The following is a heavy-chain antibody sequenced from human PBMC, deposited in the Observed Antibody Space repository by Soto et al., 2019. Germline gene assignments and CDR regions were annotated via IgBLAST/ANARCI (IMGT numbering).Heavy chain of an antibody. CDR1: AFTFSNSA. J-gene: IGHJ3*02. Sequence: EVQLLESGGGLVQPGGSLRLSCAVSAFTFSNSAMSWVRQAPGKGLEWVSAISGSGGSAYYADSVKGRFTISRDNSKNTLNLQMNSLRAEDTAVYYCAKDDLDYDYDSSGYPIRGSFDIWGQGTMVTVSS. CDR3: AKDDLDYDYDSSGYPIRGSFDI. CDR2: ISGSGGSA. D-gene: IGHD3-22*01. V-gene: IGHV3-23*01.